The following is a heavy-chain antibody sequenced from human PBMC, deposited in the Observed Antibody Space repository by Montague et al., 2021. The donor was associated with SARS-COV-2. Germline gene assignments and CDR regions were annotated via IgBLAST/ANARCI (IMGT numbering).Heavy chain of an antibody. D-gene: IGHD3-9*01. CDR3: ARMRFFDWPPHYYMDV. CDR2: IYYSGST. J-gene: IGHJ6*03. V-gene: IGHV4-39*01. Sequence: SETLSLTCTVSGGSISSSSYYWGWIRQPPGKGLEWIGSIYYSGSTYYNPSLKSRVTISVDTSKNQFSLKLSSVTAADTAVYYCARMRFFDWPPHYYMDVWGKGTTVTVSS. CDR1: GGSISSSSYY.